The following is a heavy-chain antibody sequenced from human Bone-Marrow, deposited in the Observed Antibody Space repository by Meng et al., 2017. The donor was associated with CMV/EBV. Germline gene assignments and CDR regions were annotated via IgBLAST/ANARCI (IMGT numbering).Heavy chain of an antibody. CDR2: IYTGNGGT. Sequence: GESLKISCAASGFPFSSYAMTWVRQAPGKGLEWVSVIYTGNGGTFYADSVKGRFTISRHDSQNTVYLLMNGLRAEDTAVYYCAKDSHRSGQLWFRGVDYWGQGTLVTVSS. CDR1: GFPFSSYA. V-gene: IGHV3-23*03. J-gene: IGHJ4*02. D-gene: IGHD5-18*01. CDR3: AKDSHRSGQLWFRGVDY.